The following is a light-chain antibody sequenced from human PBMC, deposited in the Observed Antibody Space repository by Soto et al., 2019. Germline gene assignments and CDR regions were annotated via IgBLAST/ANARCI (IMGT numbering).Light chain of an antibody. CDR2: GAS. J-gene: IGKJ5*01. CDR1: QSVSNSH. V-gene: IGKV3-20*01. Sequence: EVVLTQSPGTLSLSPGERATXXCRASQSVSNSHLAWYQQKPGQAPRLLIYGASNRATGIPDRFSGSGSGTDFTLTISRLEPEDFAVYYCQQYGTSITFGQGTRLEIK. CDR3: QQYGTSIT.